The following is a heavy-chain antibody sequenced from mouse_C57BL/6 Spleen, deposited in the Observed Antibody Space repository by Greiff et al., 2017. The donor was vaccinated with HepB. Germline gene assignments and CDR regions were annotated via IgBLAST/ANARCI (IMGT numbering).Heavy chain of an antibody. CDR1: GYTFTDYE. CDR2: IDPETGGT. D-gene: IGHD2-3*01. V-gene: IGHV1-15*01. J-gene: IGHJ3*01. Sequence: QVQLQQSGAELVRPGASVTLSCKASGYTFTDYEMHWVKQTPVHGLGWIGAIDPETGGTAYNQKFKGKAILTADKSSSTAYMELRSLTSEDSAVYYCTRWLLRRAWFAYWGQGTLVTVSA. CDR3: TRWLLRRAWFAY.